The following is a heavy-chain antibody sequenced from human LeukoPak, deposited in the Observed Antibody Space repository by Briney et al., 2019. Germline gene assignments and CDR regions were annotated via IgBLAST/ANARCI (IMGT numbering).Heavy chain of an antibody. D-gene: IGHD2-2*01. J-gene: IGHJ6*02. CDR2: INHSGST. CDR3: ARGRGVPASYYYYGMDV. V-gene: IGHV4-34*01. Sequence: SETLSLTCAVYGGSFSGYYWSWIRQPPGKGLEWIGEINHSGSTNYNPSLKSRVTISVDTSKNQFSLKLSSVAAADTAVYYCARGRGVPASYYYYGMDVWGQGTTVTVSS. CDR1: GGSFSGYY.